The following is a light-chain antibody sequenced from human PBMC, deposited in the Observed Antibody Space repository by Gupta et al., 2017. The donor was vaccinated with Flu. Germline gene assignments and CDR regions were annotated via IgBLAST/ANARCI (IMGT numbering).Light chain of an antibody. Sequence: IVLTQSPGTLSLSPGERATLSCRASQSVSSSYLAWYQQKPGQAPRLLIYGGSSRATGIPDRISGSGSGTDFTLKISRVEAEDVAVYYCKQYVQTPLTFGEGTKVEIK. V-gene: IGKV3-20*01. CDR1: QSVSSSY. CDR3: KQYVQTPLT. J-gene: IGKJ4*01. CDR2: GGS.